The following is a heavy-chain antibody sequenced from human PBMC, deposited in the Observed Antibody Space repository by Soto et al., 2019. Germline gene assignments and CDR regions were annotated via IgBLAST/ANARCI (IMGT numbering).Heavy chain of an antibody. V-gene: IGHV4-31*01. CDR2: IYYSGST. D-gene: IGHD6-6*01. J-gene: IGHJ6*02. Sequence: QVQLQESGPGLVKPSQTLSLTCTVSGGSISSGGYFWSWIRQHPGKGLEWIGFIYYSGSTYYNPSLKSLVTISADTSKNQFSLKLSSVTAAYTAVYYCAREGAAPYYYYGMDVWGQGTTVTVSS. CDR3: AREGAAPYYYYGMDV. CDR1: GGSISSGGYF.